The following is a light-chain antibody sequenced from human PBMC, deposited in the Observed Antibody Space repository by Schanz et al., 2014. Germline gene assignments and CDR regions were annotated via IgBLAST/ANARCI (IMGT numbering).Light chain of an antibody. CDR3: QHYGGSPYP. CDR2: GAY. J-gene: IGKJ2*01. CDR1: QGVRTN. V-gene: IGKV3-15*01. Sequence: EIVMTQSPATLSVSPGERVTLSCRASQGVRTNLAWYQQRFGQPPRLLMYGAYSRASGIASRFSGSGSGTEFTLTISRLEPEDFAVYYCQHYGGSPYPFGQGTKLEIK.